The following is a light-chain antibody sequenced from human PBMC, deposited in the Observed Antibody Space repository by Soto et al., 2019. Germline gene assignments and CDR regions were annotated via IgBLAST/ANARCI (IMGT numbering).Light chain of an antibody. CDR3: QQYGVSRT. CDR2: KAS. V-gene: IGKV1-5*03. CDR1: QSISSW. J-gene: IGKJ1*01. Sequence: DIPMTQSPSTLSASVGDRVTITCRASQSISSWLAWYQQKPGKAPKLLIYKASSLESGVPSRFSGSGSGTEFTLTISSLQPDDFATYYCQQYGVSRTFGQGTKVEV.